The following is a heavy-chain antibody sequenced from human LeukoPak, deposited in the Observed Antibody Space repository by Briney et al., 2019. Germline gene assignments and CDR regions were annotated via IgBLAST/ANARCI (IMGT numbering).Heavy chain of an antibody. J-gene: IGHJ6*02. CDR3: ARDLAGSGSYLSYGMYV. D-gene: IGHD3-10*01. CDR1: GYTFTSYY. CDR2: INPSGGST. Sequence: ASVKVSCKSSGYTFTSYYMHWVRQAPGQGLEWMGIINPSGGSTTYAQKFQGRVTMTRDTSTSTVYMELSRLRSKETAVYYCARDLAGSGSYLSYGMYVWGQGTTVTVSS. V-gene: IGHV1-46*01.